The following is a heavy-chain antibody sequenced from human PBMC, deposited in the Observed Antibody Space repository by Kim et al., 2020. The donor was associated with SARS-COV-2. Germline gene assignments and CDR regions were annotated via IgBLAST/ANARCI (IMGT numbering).Heavy chain of an antibody. V-gene: IGHV3-30*18. CDR3: AKGDRGNLTTTMKTSLVET. D-gene: IGHD3-22*01. Sequence: GGSLRLSCAASGFTFSNYGMHWVRQAPGKGLEWVAAASCDGTNNYYADSVKGRFTISRDNSKNTLYLQINSLRAEDTAVYYCAKGDRGNLTTTMKTSLVETWGPGAPVSVSS. J-gene: IGHJ6*01. CDR1: GFTFSNYG. CDR2: ASCDGTNN.